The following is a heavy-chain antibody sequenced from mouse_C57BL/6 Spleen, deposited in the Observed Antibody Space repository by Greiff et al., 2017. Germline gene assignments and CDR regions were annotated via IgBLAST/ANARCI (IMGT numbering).Heavy chain of an antibody. Sequence: VQVVESGAELVRPGASVTLSCKASGYTFTDYEMHWVKQTPVHGLEWIGAIDPETGGTASNQKFKGKAILTADKSSSTAYMERRSLTAEDAAIYYCTSGDYAWFAYWGQGTLVTVSA. J-gene: IGHJ3*01. V-gene: IGHV1-15*01. CDR3: TSGDYAWFAY. CDR2: IDPETGGT. CDR1: GYTFTDYE. D-gene: IGHD2-4*01.